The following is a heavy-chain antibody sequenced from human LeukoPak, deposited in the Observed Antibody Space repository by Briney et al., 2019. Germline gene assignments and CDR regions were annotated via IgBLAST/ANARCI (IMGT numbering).Heavy chain of an antibody. CDR1: GGSISSGGYY. D-gene: IGHD5-24*01. J-gene: IGHJ4*02. V-gene: IGHV4-30-2*01. Sequence: SETLSLTCTVSGGSISSGGYYWSWIRQPPGKGLEWIGYIYHSGSTYYNPSLKSRVTISVDRSKNQFSLKLSSVTAADTAVYYCARGGSAGDGYIDDGGIDYWGQGTLVTVSS. CDR3: ARGGSAGDGYIDDGGIDY. CDR2: IYHSGST.